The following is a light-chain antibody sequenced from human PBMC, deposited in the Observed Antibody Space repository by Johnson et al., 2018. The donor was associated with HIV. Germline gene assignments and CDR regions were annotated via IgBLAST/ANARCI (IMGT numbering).Light chain of an antibody. CDR2: DNN. CDR1: SSNIGNNY. J-gene: IGLJ1*01. Sequence: QSVLTQPPSVSAAPGQKVTISCSGSSSNIGNNYVSWYQQLPGTAPKLLIYDNNKRPSVIPDRFSGSKSATSATLDITGLQTGDEADYYCGTWDGILSVYVFGAGTEVTVL. V-gene: IGLV1-51*01. CDR3: GTWDGILSVYV.